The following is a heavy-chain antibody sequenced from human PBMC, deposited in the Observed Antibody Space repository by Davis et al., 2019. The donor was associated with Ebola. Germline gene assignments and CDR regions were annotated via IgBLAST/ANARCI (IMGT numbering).Heavy chain of an antibody. J-gene: IGHJ4*02. CDR3: VRLNSKDINSDY. Sequence: PGGSLRLSCAASGLSSTSQWMSWVRQAPGKGLEWVANIKNDGSEKYYADSVKGRSTISRDNTKNSLFLQMNSLRAEDTAVYYCVRLNSKDINSDYWGQGTLVTVSS. CDR1: GLSSTSQW. D-gene: IGHD4-11*01. CDR2: IKNDGSEK. V-gene: IGHV3-7*03.